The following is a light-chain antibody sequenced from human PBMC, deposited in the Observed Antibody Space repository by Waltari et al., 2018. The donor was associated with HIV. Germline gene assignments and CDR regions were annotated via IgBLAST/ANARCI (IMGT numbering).Light chain of an antibody. CDR2: EAT. V-gene: IGLV2-8*01. CDR1: IRDVVGYND. Sequence: QYALTQPPSASGSPGQSVTISCSGTIRDVVGYNDVSWYQQYPGKAPKLIIYEATKRPSGVPDRFSGSKSDNTASLTVSGLQAEDEADYYCSAYAGSNNWVFGGGTKLTVL. J-gene: IGLJ3*02. CDR3: SAYAGSNNWV.